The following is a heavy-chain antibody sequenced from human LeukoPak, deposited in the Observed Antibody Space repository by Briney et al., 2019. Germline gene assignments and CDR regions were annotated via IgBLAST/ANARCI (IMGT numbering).Heavy chain of an antibody. CDR3: ARDGVSHSYGSPFDY. CDR2: IYTSGST. CDR1: GGSISSGSYY. J-gene: IGHJ4*02. V-gene: IGHV4-61*02. D-gene: IGHD5-18*01. Sequence: SETLSLTCTVSGGSISSGSYYWSWIRQPAGKGLEWIGRIYTSGSTNYNPSLKSRVTISVDTSKNQFSLKLSSVTAADTAVYYCARDGVSHSYGSPFDYWGQGTLVTVSS.